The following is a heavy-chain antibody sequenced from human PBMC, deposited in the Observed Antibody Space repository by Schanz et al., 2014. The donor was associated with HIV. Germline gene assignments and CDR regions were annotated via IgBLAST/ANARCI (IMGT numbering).Heavy chain of an antibody. CDR1: GFTFSDHY. D-gene: IGHD3-9*01. V-gene: IGHV3-11*01. CDR2: ISGSGDYV. J-gene: IGHJ5*02. CDR3: ARGQDWPGPQLDH. Sequence: QVQLVESGGGLVKPGGSLRLSCAASGFTFSDHYMTWIRQAPGKGLECVSYISGSGDYVHYEDSVQGRFAISRDNTRNFLYLEMSTLTAADTAVYYCARGQDWPGPQLDHWGHGTLVIVSS.